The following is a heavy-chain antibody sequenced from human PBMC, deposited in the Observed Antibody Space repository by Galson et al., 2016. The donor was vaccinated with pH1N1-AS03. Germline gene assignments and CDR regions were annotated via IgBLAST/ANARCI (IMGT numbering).Heavy chain of an antibody. CDR3: TRESSGRGRGLDY. J-gene: IGHJ4*02. Sequence: ETLSLTCRVSGGSLSGYFWTWIRQPAGKGLEWIGRMDPTGRRNYKSSLESRVSMSVDTSKNEISLRLTSVTAADTAVYYCTRESSGRGRGLDYWGQGTLVTVSS. V-gene: IGHV4-4*07. CDR2: MDPTGRR. CDR1: GGSLSGYF. D-gene: IGHD3-10*01.